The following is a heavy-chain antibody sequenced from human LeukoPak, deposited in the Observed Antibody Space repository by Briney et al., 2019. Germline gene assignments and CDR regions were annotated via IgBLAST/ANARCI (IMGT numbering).Heavy chain of an antibody. D-gene: IGHD3-3*01. Sequence: GGSLRLXCAASGFTVSSNYMSWVRLAPGKGLESVSVIYSGGSTYYADSVKGRFTISRDNSKNTLYLQMNSLRAEDTAVYYCARGSRITIFGVVHYYMDVWGKGTTVTVSS. J-gene: IGHJ6*03. CDR3: ARGSRITIFGVVHYYMDV. V-gene: IGHV3-66*02. CDR2: IYSGGST. CDR1: GFTVSSNY.